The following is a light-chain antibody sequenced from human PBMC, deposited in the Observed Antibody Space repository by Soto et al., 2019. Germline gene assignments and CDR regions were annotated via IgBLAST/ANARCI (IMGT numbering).Light chain of an antibody. CDR2: AAS. J-gene: IGKJ2*02. CDR3: QQSYTRWT. V-gene: IGKV1-39*01. Sequence: DIQMTQSPSSLSASVGDRVTISCRASQNIGSCLNWYQQKPGKAPKVLISAASNLQSGVPSRFRGSGSETDFTLTISSLQPEDFATYYCQQSYTRWTFGQGTKLEIK. CDR1: QNIGSC.